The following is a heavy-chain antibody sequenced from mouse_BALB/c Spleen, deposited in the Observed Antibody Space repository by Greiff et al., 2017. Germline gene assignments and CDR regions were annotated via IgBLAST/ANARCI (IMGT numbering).Heavy chain of an antibody. V-gene: IGHV5-17*02. J-gene: IGHJ4*01. CDR1: GFTFSSFG. CDR2: ISSGSSTI. Sequence: EVQLVESGGGLVQPGGSRKLSCAASGFTFSSFGMHWVRQAPEKGLEWVAYISSGSSTIYYADTVKGRFTISRDNPKNTLFLQMTSLRSEDTAMYYCARNAMDYWGQGTSGTVSS. CDR3: ARNAMDY.